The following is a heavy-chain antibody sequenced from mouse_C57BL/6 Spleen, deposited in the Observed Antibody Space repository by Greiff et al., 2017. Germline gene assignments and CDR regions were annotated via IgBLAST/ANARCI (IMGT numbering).Heavy chain of an antibody. CDR3: ARGGTTVVAEDY. Sequence: QVQLQQPGAELVKPGASVKLSCKASGYTFTSYWMHWVKQRPGQGLEWIGMIHPNSGSTNYNEKFKSKATLTVDKSSSTAYMQLSSLTSEDSAVYYCARGGTTVVAEDYWGQGTTLTVSS. CDR1: GYTFTSYW. CDR2: IHPNSGST. D-gene: IGHD1-1*01. J-gene: IGHJ2*01. V-gene: IGHV1-64*01.